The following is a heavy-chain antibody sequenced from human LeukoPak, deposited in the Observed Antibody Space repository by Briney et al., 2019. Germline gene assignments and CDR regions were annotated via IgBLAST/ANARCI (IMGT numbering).Heavy chain of an antibody. CDR1: GGSISGYS. CDR2: ISYTGIT. CDR3: AKHDKKDSGYYHADY. V-gene: IGHV4-59*08. J-gene: IGHJ4*02. Sequence: SETLSLTCTVSGGSISGYSWTWIRQPPGQGLEWIGYISYTGITHYNPSLESRVTMSVDTSKNQFSLKLRSLTAADTAVYYCAKHDKKDSGYYHADYWGQGTLVTVSS. D-gene: IGHD3-3*01.